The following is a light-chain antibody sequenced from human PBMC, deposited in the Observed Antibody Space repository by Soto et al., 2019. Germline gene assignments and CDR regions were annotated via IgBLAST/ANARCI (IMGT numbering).Light chain of an antibody. V-gene: IGLV1-47*02. CDR1: SSNIGTNS. CDR2: SNN. J-gene: IGLJ1*01. CDR3: AAWDDSLSGYV. Sequence: QSVLTQPPSASGTPGQRVTISCSGSSSNIGTNSVNWYQQLPETAPKLLIYSNNQRPSGVPDRFSGSKSGTSASLAISGLRSEDEADYYCAAWDDSLSGYVFGTGTKGTVL.